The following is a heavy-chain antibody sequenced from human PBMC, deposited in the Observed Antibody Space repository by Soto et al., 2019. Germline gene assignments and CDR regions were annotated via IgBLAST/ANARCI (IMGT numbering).Heavy chain of an antibody. J-gene: IGHJ6*03. D-gene: IGHD2-2*01. CDR3: AREGSLGYCSSTSCYGRYYYYMDV. CDR2: TYYRSKWYN. V-gene: IGHV6-1*01. CDR1: GDSVSSNSAA. Sequence: SQTLSLTCAISGDSVSSNSAAWNWIRQSPSRGLERLGRTYYRSKWYNDYAVSVKSRITINPDTSKNQFSLQLNSMTPEDTAVYYCAREGSLGYCSSTSCYGRYYYYMDVWGKGTTVTVSS.